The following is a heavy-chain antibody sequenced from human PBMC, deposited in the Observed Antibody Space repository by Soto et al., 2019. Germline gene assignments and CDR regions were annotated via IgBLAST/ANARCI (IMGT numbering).Heavy chain of an antibody. V-gene: IGHV1-69*13. CDR3: ARLGWELPDYYYYYGMDV. Sequence: SVKVSCKASGCTFSSYAISWVRQAPGQGHEWKGGIIPIFGTANYAQKFQGRVTITADESTSTAYMEVSSLRSEDTAVYFFARLGWELPDYYYYYGMDVWGQGTTVTVSS. D-gene: IGHD1-26*01. CDR2: IIPIFGTA. CDR1: GCTFSSYA. J-gene: IGHJ6*02.